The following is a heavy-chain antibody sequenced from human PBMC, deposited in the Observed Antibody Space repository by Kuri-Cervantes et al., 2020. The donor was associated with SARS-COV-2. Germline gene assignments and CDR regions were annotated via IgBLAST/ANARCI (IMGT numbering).Heavy chain of an antibody. J-gene: IGHJ4*02. V-gene: IGHV3-33*08. CDR2: IWYDGSNK. CDR1: GFTFSSYA. Sequence: GGSLRLSCAASGFTFSSYAMHWVRQAPGKGLEWVAVIWYDGSNKYYADSVKGRFTISRDNSKNTLYLQMNSLRAEDTAVYYCARDRGYGGLRYYFDYWGQGTLVTVSS. CDR3: ARDRGYGGLRYYFDY. D-gene: IGHD5-12*01.